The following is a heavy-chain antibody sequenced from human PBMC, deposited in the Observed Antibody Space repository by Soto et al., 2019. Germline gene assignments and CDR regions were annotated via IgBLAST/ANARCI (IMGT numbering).Heavy chain of an antibody. V-gene: IGHV1-18*01. Sequence: QVHLVQSGAEVKKPGASVKVSCKASGYTFTSYGITWVRQAPGQGLERMGWISAPNGNTDYAQKPQGRVIVTRDTSTSTAYMELRSLISDDTAVYYCARGRYGDYWGQGALVTVSS. CDR2: ISAPNGNT. D-gene: IGHD1-1*01. J-gene: IGHJ4*02. CDR1: GYTFTSYG. CDR3: ARGRYGDY.